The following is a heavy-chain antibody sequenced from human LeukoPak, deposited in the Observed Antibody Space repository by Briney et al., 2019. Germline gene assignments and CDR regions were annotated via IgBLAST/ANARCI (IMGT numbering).Heavy chain of an antibody. V-gene: IGHV3-53*01. CDR3: ARAMKSGYDY. CDR1: GVTVSSNY. Sequence: GGSLRLSCAASGVTVSSNYMSWVRQAPGKGLEWVSVIYSGGSGYYADSVKGRFSISRDNAKNSLYVQMNSLRDEDTAVYYCARAMKSGYDYWGQGTLVTVSS. D-gene: IGHD5-12*01. CDR2: IYSGGSG. J-gene: IGHJ4*02.